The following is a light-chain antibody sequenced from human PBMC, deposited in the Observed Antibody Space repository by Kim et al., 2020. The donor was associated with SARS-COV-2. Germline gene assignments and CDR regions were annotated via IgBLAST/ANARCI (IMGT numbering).Light chain of an antibody. CDR1: SSNIGSNN. V-gene: IGLV1-44*01. CDR2: SNN. CDR3: AVWDDSLKQGV. J-gene: IGLJ3*02. Sequence: ELTQPPSASGTPGQRVTISCSGSSSNIGSNNVVWYQQLPGASPNLLIYSNNQRPSGVPDRFSGSRSGTSASLAISGLQSGDEADYYCAVWDDSLKQGVFGGGTQLTVL.